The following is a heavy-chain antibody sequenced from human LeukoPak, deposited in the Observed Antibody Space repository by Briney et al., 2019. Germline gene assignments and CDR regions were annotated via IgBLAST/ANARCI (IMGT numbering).Heavy chain of an antibody. CDR3: ARDWICSSTSCYIYYYGMDV. CDR1: GYTLTGYY. J-gene: IGHJ6*02. D-gene: IGHD2-2*02. Sequence: ASVKVSCKASGYTLTGYYMHWVRQAPGQGLEWMGWINPNSGGTNYAQKFQGRVTMTRDTSISTAYMELSRLRSDDTAVYYCARDWICSSTSCYIYYYGMDVWGQGTTVTVSS. CDR2: INPNSGGT. V-gene: IGHV1-2*02.